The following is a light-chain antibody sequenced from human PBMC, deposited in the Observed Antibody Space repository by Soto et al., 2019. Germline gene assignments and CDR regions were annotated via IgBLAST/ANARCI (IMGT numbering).Light chain of an antibody. CDR1: SSDVGAYNY. CDR2: DVS. CDR3: CSYAGSYTWV. J-gene: IGLJ3*02. V-gene: IGLV2-11*01. Sequence: QSALTQPRSVSGSPGQSVTMSCTGTSSDVGAYNYVSWYQQHPDKAPKLMIYDVSKRPSGVPDRFSGSKSGNTASLTISGLQAEDEADYYCCSYAGSYTWVFGGGTKLTVL.